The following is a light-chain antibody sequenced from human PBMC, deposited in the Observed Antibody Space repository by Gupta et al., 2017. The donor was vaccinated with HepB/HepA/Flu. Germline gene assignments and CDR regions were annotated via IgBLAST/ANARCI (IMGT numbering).Light chain of an antibody. CDR2: DVS. J-gene: IGKJ5*01. Sequence: EIVLTQSPATLSLSPGERATLSCRASQTMSDYLVWYQQKPGQAPRLIMYDVSKRATGIPARFSGGGSGADFTLTISRLEPEDFGLYFCQQRSNWFITFGQGTRLEI. CDR3: QQRSNWFIT. CDR1: QTMSDY. V-gene: IGKV3-11*01.